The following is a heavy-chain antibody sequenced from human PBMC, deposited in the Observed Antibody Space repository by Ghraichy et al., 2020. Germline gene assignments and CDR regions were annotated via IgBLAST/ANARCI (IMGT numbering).Heavy chain of an antibody. V-gene: IGHV3-66*02. CDR2: IYSGGST. J-gene: IGHJ4*02. CDR3: ARGNDFWSFYY. Sequence: GGSLRLSCAASGFTVSSNYMSWVRQAPGKGLEWVSVIYSGGSTYYADSVKGRFTISRDNSKNTLYLQMNSLRAEDTAVYYCARGNDFWSFYYWGQGTLVTVSS. D-gene: IGHD3-3*01. CDR1: GFTVSSNY.